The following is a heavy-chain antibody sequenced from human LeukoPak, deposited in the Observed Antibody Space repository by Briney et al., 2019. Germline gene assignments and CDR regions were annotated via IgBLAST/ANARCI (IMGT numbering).Heavy chain of an antibody. D-gene: IGHD6-13*01. Sequence: GGSLRLSCAASGFTFSSYAMSWVRQAPGKGLEWVSAISGSGGSTYYADSVKGRFTISRDNSKNTLYLQMYSLRAEDTAVYYCAKDRRKEGAAAKYDYWGQGTLVTVSS. J-gene: IGHJ4*02. CDR2: ISGSGGST. CDR3: AKDRRKEGAAAKYDY. V-gene: IGHV3-23*01. CDR1: GFTFSSYA.